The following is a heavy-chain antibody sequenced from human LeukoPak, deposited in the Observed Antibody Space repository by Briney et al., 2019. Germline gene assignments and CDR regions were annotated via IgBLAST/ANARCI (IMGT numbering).Heavy chain of an antibody. Sequence: SETLSLTCAVHGGSFSNYYWNWIRQPPGKGLEWIGEINHSGSTNYNPSLKSRVTISIDTSKNQFSLRLNSVTAADTAVYYCARPSKDYWGQGTLVTVSS. V-gene: IGHV4-34*01. CDR3: ARPSKDY. CDR2: INHSGST. J-gene: IGHJ4*02. CDR1: GGSFSNYY.